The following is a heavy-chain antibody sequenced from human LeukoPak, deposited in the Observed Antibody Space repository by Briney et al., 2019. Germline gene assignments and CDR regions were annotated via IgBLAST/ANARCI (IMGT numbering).Heavy chain of an antibody. CDR1: GFTFSSYG. J-gene: IGHJ4*02. CDR2: IRYDGSNK. D-gene: IGHD5-18*01. Sequence: GGSLRLSCAASGFTFSSYGMHWVRQAPGKGLEWVAFIRYDGSNKYYADSVKGRFTISRDNSKNTLYLQMNSLRAEDTAVYYCAADEGIQLSNTDMGYFDYWGQGTLVTVSS. V-gene: IGHV3-30*02. CDR3: AADEGIQLSNTDMGYFDY.